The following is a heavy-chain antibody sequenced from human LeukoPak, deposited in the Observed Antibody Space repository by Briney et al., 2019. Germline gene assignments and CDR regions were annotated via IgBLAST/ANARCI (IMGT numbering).Heavy chain of an antibody. CDR2: ISYDGSNK. J-gene: IGHJ4*02. CDR3: ARDQGYDSSGYALDY. Sequence: GRSLRLSYAASGFTFSSYAMHWVRQAPGKGLEWVAVISYDGSNKYYADSVKGRFTISRDNSKNTLYLQMNSLRAEDTAVYYCARDQGYDSSGYALDYWGQGTLVTVSS. V-gene: IGHV3-30-3*01. CDR1: GFTFSSYA. D-gene: IGHD3-22*01.